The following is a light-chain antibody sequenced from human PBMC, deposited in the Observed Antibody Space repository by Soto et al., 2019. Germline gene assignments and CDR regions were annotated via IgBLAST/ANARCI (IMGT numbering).Light chain of an antibody. J-gene: IGKJ1*01. CDR2: DAS. CDR1: QSVINN. Sequence: ILMTQSPATLSVSPGERATLSCRASQSVINNLAWYQQKPGQAPRLLIYDASTRATGIPARFSGSGSGTEFTLTISGLQSEDFAVYYCQQYTNWPPWTFGQGTKVEIK. V-gene: IGKV3-15*01. CDR3: QQYTNWPPWT.